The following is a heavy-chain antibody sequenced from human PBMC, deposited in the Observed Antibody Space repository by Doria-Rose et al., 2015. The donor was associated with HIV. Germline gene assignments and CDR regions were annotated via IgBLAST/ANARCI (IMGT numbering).Heavy chain of an antibody. CDR2: IFSDDER. Sequence: QITLKESGPVLVKPTETLTLTCTVSGVSLSSPGMGVSWIRQPPGKALEWLANIFSDDERSYKTSLKSRLTISRGTSKSQVVLTMTDMDPVGTATYYCARIKSSRWYHKYYFDFWGQGTLVIVS. J-gene: IGHJ4*02. CDR3: ARIKSSRWYHKYYFDF. CDR1: GVSLSSPGMG. D-gene: IGHD6-13*01. V-gene: IGHV2-26*01.